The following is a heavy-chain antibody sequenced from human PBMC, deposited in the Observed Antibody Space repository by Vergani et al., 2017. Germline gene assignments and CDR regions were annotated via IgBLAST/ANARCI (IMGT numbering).Heavy chain of an antibody. Sequence: QVQLVQSGAEVKKPGASVKVSCKASGYTFTSYGISWLRQAPGQGLEWMGWISAYNGHTNYAQKLQCRVTMTTDTSTSTAYMELRSLRSDDTAVYYCARAQVDYYDSSGYYFTWYYFDYWGQGTLVTVSS. V-gene: IGHV1-18*04. CDR1: GYTFTSYG. CDR2: ISAYNGHT. J-gene: IGHJ4*02. D-gene: IGHD3-22*01. CDR3: ARAQVDYYDSSGYYFTWYYFDY.